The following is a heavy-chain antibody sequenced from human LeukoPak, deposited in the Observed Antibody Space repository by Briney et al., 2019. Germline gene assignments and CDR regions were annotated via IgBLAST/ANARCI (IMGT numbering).Heavy chain of an antibody. CDR1: GYTFTSYA. J-gene: IGHJ5*02. CDR3: ARDRKVAAAGTRIFDP. Sequence: ASVKVSCKASGYTFTSYAMNWVRQAPGQVLEWMGWINTNTGNPTYVQGFTGRFVFSLDTSVSTAYLQISSLKAEDTAVYYCARDRKVAAAGTRIFDPWGQGTLVTVSS. V-gene: IGHV7-4-1*02. D-gene: IGHD6-13*01. CDR2: INTNTGNP.